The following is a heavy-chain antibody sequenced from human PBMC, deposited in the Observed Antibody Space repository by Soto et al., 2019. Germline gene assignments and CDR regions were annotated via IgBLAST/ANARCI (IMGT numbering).Heavy chain of an antibody. CDR1: GGSISSEGYY. V-gene: IGHV4-31*03. Sequence: ASETLSLTCTVSGGSISSEGYYWSWFRQLPGKGLEWIGDIYYSGTTYHNPSLRSRLTISGDASKNQFSLKLSSVTAADTALYYCAIGRGYSYGPYYFAYWGQGTLVTVPQ. J-gene: IGHJ4*02. CDR3: AIGRGYSYGPYYFAY. D-gene: IGHD5-18*01. CDR2: IYYSGTT.